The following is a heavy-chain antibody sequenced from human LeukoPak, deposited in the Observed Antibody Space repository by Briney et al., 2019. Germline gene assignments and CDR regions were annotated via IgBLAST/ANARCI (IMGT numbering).Heavy chain of an antibody. Sequence: SETLSLTCAVYGGSFSGYYWSWIRQPPGKGLEWIGEINHSGSTNYNPSLKSRVTISLDKSTNHFSLKLTSVTAADSAVYYCARRSPYSAGWSSYFDYWGQGALVTVSS. V-gene: IGHV4-34*01. CDR3: ARRSPYSAGWSSYFDY. CDR2: INHSGST. J-gene: IGHJ4*02. CDR1: GGSFSGYY. D-gene: IGHD6-19*01.